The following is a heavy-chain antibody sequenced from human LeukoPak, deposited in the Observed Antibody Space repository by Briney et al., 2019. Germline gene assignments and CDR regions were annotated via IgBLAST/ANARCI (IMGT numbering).Heavy chain of an antibody. CDR2: INPNSGGT. CDR3: ARDGGDCSSTSCYTALDP. CDR1: GYTFTGYY. D-gene: IGHD2-2*02. V-gene: IGHV1-2*02. J-gene: IGHJ5*02. Sequence: GASVKVSCKASGYTFTGYYMHWVRQAPGQGLEWMGWINPNSGGTNYAQKFQGRVTMTRDTSIGTAYMELSRLRSDDTAVYYCARDGGDCSSTSCYTALDPWGQGTLVTVSS.